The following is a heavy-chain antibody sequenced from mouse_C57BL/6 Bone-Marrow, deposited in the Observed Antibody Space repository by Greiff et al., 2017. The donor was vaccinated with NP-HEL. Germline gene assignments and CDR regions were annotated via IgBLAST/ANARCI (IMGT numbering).Heavy chain of an antibody. J-gene: IGHJ4*01. V-gene: IGHV1-76*01. CDR3: ARDAMDY. CDR1: GYTFTDYY. Sequence: VQLQQSGAELVRPGASVKLSCKASGYTFTDYYINWVKQRPGQGLEWIGRIYPGSGNTYYNEKFKGKATLTAEKSSSTAYMQLSSLTSEDSAVYFCARDAMDYWGQGTSVTVSS. CDR2: IYPGSGNT.